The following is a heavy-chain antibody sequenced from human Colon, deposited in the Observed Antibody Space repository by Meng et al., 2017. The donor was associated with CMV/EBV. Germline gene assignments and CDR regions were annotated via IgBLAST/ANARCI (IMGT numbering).Heavy chain of an antibody. CDR2: TSGSGGTT. D-gene: IGHD5-18*01. V-gene: IGHV3-23*01. J-gene: IGHJ4*02. CDR1: RMTLGMYS. CDR3: ARPPLGVQIWLFLEL. Sequence: GGSLRLSCVASRMTLGMYSMAWVRQAPGKGLGWVSYTSGSGGTTDYAASVRGRFTISRDNSKTTLYLQMTSLRADDTAVYYCARPPLGVQIWLFLELWGQGMLVTVSS.